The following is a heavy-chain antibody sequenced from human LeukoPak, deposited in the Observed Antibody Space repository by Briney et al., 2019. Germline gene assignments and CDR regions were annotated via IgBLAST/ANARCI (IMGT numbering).Heavy chain of an antibody. CDR1: GVTFRSYG. Sequence: PGGSLRLSCAASGVTFRSYGMHWVRQAPGKGLEWVSTIVGDSSKTYYADSVKGRFTISRDNSNYMLFLHMNNLRAEGTAIYYCAKQPYNYYYLDGWGKGTTVTVS. J-gene: IGHJ6*03. CDR2: IVGDSSKT. CDR3: AKQPYNYYYLDG. D-gene: IGHD2-21*01. V-gene: IGHV3-23*01.